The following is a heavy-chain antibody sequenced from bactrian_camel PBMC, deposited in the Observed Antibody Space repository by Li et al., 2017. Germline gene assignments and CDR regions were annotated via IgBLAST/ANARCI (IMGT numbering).Heavy chain of an antibody. CDR3: AAGYGGSWLDY. D-gene: IGHD6*01. Sequence: QLVESGGGLVQPGGSLRLSCAASGFSFSSYAMIWVRQAPGKGLEWVSTINSGGGSTYYADSVKGRFTTSRGNAKNMLYLQLNSLKTEDTAMYYCAAGYGGSWLDYWGQGTQVTVS. CDR2: INSGGGST. CDR1: GFSFSSYA. V-gene: IGHV3S40*01. J-gene: IGHJ4*01.